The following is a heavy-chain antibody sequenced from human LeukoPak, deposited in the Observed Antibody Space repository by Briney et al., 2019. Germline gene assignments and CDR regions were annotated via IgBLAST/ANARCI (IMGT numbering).Heavy chain of an antibody. V-gene: IGHV3-66*04. CDR3: ARLFGSGWPGYFYYAMDV. D-gene: IGHD6-19*01. J-gene: IGHJ6*02. CDR1: GLTVNSTY. CDR2: AYSDGNT. Sequence: GGSLRLSCVASGLTVNSTYISWVRQAPGKGLEWVSVAYSDGNTYYAGSVKGRFTISRDNSKNTLFLQMNSLRAEDTAVYYCARLFGSGWPGYFYYAMDVWGQGTTVAVSS.